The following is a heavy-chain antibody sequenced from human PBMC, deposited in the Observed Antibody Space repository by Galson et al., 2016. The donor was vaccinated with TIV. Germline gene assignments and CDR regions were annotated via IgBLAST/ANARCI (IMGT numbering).Heavy chain of an antibody. CDR1: GFTFGSYG. CDR3: ARTFDSYYFDY. V-gene: IGHV3-30*03. J-gene: IGHJ4*02. CDR2: ISYDGSDK. D-gene: IGHD3-9*01. Sequence: SLRLSCAASGFTFGSYGIHWVRQAPGKGLEWVAFISYDGSDKNAADSVKGRFTISRDNSKKMLFLHMNSLRAEDSAVYYCARTFDSYYFDYWGQGILVTVSS.